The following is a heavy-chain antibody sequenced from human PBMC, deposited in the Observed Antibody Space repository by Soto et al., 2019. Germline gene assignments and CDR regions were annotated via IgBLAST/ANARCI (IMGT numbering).Heavy chain of an antibody. D-gene: IGHD6-19*01. J-gene: IGHJ4*02. Sequence: GASVKVSCKASGYTFTSYYMHWVRQAPGQGLEWMGIINPSGGSTSYAQKFQGRVTMTRDTSTSTVYMELSSLRSEDTAVYYCARDERIAVAGIPFDYWGQGTLVTVS. V-gene: IGHV1-46*03. CDR2: INPSGGST. CDR1: GYTFTSYY. CDR3: ARDERIAVAGIPFDY.